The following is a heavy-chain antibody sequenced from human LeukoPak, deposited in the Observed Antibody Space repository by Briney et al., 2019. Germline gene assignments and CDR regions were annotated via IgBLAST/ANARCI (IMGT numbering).Heavy chain of an antibody. CDR2: IYYSGST. V-gene: IGHV4-59*01. Sequence: SETLSLTCTVSGGSINGYYWSWIRKPPGKGLEWIGYIYYSGSTNYNPSLKSRVTISVDTSKNQFSLKLSSVTAADTAVYYCAIKLAVAGLDYWGQGTLVTVSS. CDR3: AIKLAVAGLDY. CDR1: GGSINGYY. D-gene: IGHD6-19*01. J-gene: IGHJ4*02.